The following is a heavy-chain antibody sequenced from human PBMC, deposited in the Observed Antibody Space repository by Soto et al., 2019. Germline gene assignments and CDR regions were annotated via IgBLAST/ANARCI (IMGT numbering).Heavy chain of an antibody. D-gene: IGHD2-8*01. CDR3: ARDIMGTNYYYYGMDV. CDR2: IYYSGST. V-gene: IGHV4-59*01. CDR1: GGSISRYY. J-gene: IGHJ6*02. Sequence: SETLSLTCTVSGGSISRYYWSWILQPPGKGLEWIGYIYYSGSTNYNPSLKSRVTISVDTSKNQFSLKLSSVTAADTAVYYCARDIMGTNYYYYGMDVWGQGTTVTVSS.